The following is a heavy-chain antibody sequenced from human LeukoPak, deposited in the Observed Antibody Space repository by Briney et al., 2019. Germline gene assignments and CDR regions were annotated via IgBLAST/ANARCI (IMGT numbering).Heavy chain of an antibody. D-gene: IGHD6-13*01. CDR2: IYYSGST. CDR1: GDSINSTNYY. V-gene: IGHV4-39*01. Sequence: SETLSLTCTVSGDSINSTNYYWGWIRQPPGKGLEWIANIYYSGSTYYNPSLKSRVTISVDTSKNQFSLNLSSVTAADTAVYYRARLRGYTSSRTHNYYYYYMDVWGKGTTVTVSS. J-gene: IGHJ6*03. CDR3: ARLRGYTSSRTHNYYYYYMDV.